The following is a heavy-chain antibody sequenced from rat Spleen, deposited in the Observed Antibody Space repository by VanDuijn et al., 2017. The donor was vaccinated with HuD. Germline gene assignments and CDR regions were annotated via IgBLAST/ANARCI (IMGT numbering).Heavy chain of an antibody. CDR1: GFTFSDYA. D-gene: IGHD4-3*01. V-gene: IGHV5-17*01. CDR2: IIYDGSST. J-gene: IGHJ3*01. Sequence: EVQLVESGGGLVQPGNSLKLSCVVSGFTFSDYAMAWVRQSPKKGLEWVATIIYDGSSTYYRDSVKGRFTTSRDNAKSTLYLQMDSLRSEDTATYYCASSGYGFAYWGQGTLVTVSS. CDR3: ASSGYGFAY.